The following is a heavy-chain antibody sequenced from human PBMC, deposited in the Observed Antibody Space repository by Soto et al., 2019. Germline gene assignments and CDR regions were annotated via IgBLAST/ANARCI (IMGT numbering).Heavy chain of an antibody. CDR2: FDPEDGET. Sequence: QVQLVQSGAEVKKPGASVKVSCEVSGYTLTELCMHWVRQSPGKGREWMGGFDPEDGETIYAQKFQGRVTMTEDTSTDTAYMELSSLRSEDTAVYYCATSFWSGYSRPRFDPWGQGTLVTVSS. V-gene: IGHV1-24*01. J-gene: IGHJ5*02. CDR3: ATSFWSGYSRPRFDP. D-gene: IGHD3-3*01. CDR1: GYTLTELC.